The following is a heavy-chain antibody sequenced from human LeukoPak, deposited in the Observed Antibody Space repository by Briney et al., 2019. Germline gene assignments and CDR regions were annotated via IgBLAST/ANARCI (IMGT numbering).Heavy chain of an antibody. Sequence: GGSLRLSCAASGFTLSSYSMNWVRQAPGKGLEWVSSISSSSSYIYYADSVKGRFTISRDNAKNSLYLQMNSLRAEDTAVYYCARDAPAANLFDYWGQGTLVTVSS. V-gene: IGHV3-21*01. CDR2: ISSSSSYI. CDR3: ARDAPAANLFDY. CDR1: GFTLSSYS. J-gene: IGHJ4*02. D-gene: IGHD2-2*01.